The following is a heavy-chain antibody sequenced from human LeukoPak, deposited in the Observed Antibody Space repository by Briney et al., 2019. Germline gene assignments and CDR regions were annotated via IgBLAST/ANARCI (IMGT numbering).Heavy chain of an antibody. D-gene: IGHD6-13*01. CDR3: ARRETAAAAPAASNWFDP. J-gene: IGHJ5*02. Sequence: GASVKVSCKASGYTFTSYAMHWVRQAPGQRLEWMGWINAGNGNTKYSQKFQGRVTITRDTSASTAYMELSSLRSEDTAVYYCARRETAAAAPAASNWFDPWGQGTLVTVSS. CDR1: GYTFTSYA. V-gene: IGHV1-3*01. CDR2: INAGNGNT.